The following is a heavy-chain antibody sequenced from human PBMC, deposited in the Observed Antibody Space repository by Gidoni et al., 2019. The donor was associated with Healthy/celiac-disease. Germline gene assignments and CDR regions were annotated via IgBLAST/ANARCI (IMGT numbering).Heavy chain of an antibody. V-gene: IGHV3-23*01. CDR2: ISGSGGST. CDR1: GFTFSSYA. D-gene: IGHD2-2*01. CDR3: ANLGYCSSTSCYPKGGGYYGMDV. Sequence: EVQLLESGGGLVQPGGSLRLSCAASGFTFSSYAMSWVRQAPGQGLEWVSAISGSGGSTYYADSVKGRFTISRDNSKNTLYLQMNSLRAEDTAVYYCANLGYCSSTSCYPKGGGYYGMDVWGQGTTVTVSS. J-gene: IGHJ6*02.